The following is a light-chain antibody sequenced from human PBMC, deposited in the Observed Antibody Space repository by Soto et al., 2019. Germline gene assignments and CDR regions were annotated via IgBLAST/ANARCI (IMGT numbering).Light chain of an antibody. J-gene: IGKJ1*01. CDR1: QSLSSNS. CDR2: GAS. CDR3: QQYGGSPRT. Sequence: EIVLTQFPDTLSLSPGERATLSCRASQSLSSNSLAWYQQKRGQAPRLLIHGASSRATGIPDRFSGSGSGTDFTLTISRLEPEDFEVYYCQQYGGSPRTFGQGTKVDIK. V-gene: IGKV3-20*01.